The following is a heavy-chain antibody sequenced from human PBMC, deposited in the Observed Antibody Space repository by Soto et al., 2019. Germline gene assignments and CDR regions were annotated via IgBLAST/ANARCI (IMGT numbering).Heavy chain of an antibody. V-gene: IGHV3-23*01. Sequence: GSLRLSCAASGFTFSSYAMSWVRQAPGKGLEWVSAISGSGGSTYYADSVKGRFTISRDNSKNTLYLQMNSLRAEDTAVYYCAKRDGGRLRWLQYSPPFDYWGQGTLVTVSS. CDR2: ISGSGGST. J-gene: IGHJ4*02. CDR3: AKRDGGRLRWLQYSPPFDY. D-gene: IGHD3-16*01. CDR1: GFTFSSYA.